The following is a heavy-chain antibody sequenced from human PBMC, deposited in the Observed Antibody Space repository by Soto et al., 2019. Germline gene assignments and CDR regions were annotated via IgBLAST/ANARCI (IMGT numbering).Heavy chain of an antibody. CDR3: ATGNAWGFLLAY. Sequence: NPSETLSLTCTVSGDSVSSGGYYWSWIRQHPVTGLEWIGYIYYSGSTYYNPSLRGRVTISLDTSENHFSLSLSPVTAAGTAVYYCATGNAWGFLLAYWGRGTLVTVSS. CDR2: IYYSGST. V-gene: IGHV4-31*03. CDR1: GDSVSSGGYY. D-gene: IGHD7-27*01. J-gene: IGHJ4*02.